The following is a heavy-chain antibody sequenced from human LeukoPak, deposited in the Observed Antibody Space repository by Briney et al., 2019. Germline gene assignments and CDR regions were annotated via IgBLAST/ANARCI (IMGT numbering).Heavy chain of an antibody. CDR2: ISAGGGST. CDR3: AKDVSHYMDTFDM. CDR1: GFTFATFA. J-gene: IGHJ3*02. D-gene: IGHD3-10*01. V-gene: IGHV3-23*01. Sequence: GGSLNLSCQAPGFTFATFALGWFGQAPGKGLEGFSSISAGGGSTYYADSVKGRFTISRDSSKNTLYLQMNSLRAEDTALYYCAKDVSHYMDTFDMWGQGTMVTVSS.